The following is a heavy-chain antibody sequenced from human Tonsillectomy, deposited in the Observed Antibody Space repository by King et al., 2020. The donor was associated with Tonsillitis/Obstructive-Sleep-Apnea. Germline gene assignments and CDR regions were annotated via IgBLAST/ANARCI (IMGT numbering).Heavy chain of an antibody. CDR2: INHRVRP. Sequence: VQLQQWGAGLLKPSETLSLTCAVYVGFFRGYYWSCIRQPPVKVLEWIGEINHRVRPNYHTYLKSRVTISVDTSKNQFSLKLSSVTAADTAVYYCARGRSTSAGYYYYMDAWGKGTTVTVSS. D-gene: IGHD2-2*01. CDR3: ARGRSTSAGYYYYMDA. CDR1: VGFFRGYY. V-gene: IGHV4-34*01. J-gene: IGHJ6*03.